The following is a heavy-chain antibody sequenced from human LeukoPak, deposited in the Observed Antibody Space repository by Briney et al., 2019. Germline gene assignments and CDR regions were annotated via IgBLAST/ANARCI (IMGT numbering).Heavy chain of an antibody. V-gene: IGHV3-30-3*01. CDR2: ISYDGSNK. CDR3: ARDRASGWSYWFDY. CDR1: GFTFSSYA. Sequence: PGRSLRLSCAASGFTFSSYAMHWVRQAPGKGLEWVAVISYDGSNKYYADSVKDRFTISRDNSKNTLYLQMNSLRAEDTAVYYCARDRASGWSYWFDYWGQGTLVTVSS. D-gene: IGHD6-19*01. J-gene: IGHJ4*02.